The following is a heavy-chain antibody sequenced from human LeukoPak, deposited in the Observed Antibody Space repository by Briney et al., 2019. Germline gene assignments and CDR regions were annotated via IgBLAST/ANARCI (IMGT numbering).Heavy chain of an antibody. D-gene: IGHD3-3*01. CDR1: GFTFSSYG. CDR3: AKGSKEVLFTRDHHMDV. V-gene: IGHV3-30*02. Sequence: GGSLRLSCAASGFTFSSYGMHWVRQAPGKGLEWVAFIRYDGSKYYSDSVKGRFTISRDNSKNTLYLQMNSLRGEDTAVYYCAKGSKEVLFTRDHHMDVWGKGTTVTISS. J-gene: IGHJ6*03. CDR2: IRYDGSK.